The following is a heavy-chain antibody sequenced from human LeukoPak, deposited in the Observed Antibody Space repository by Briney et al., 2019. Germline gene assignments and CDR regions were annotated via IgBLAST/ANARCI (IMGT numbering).Heavy chain of an antibody. CDR3: ARHWDRGHTAGLAFHI. J-gene: IGHJ3*02. Sequence: SETLSLTCSVSGGSISSGDYFWGWIRQPPGKGLEWIASIFYGAGTFYTSSLKSGNTYYNPSLKSRATISMDTSLNQFSLELISVTAADTGVYYCARHWDRGHTAGLAFHIWGQGTMVTISS. CDR2: IFYGAGTFYTSSLKSGNT. CDR1: GGSISSGDYF. D-gene: IGHD1-14*01. V-gene: IGHV4-39*01.